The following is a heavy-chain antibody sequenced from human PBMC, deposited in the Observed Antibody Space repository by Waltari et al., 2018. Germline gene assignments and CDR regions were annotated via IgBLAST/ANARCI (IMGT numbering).Heavy chain of an antibody. D-gene: IGHD2-21*02. Sequence: VQLVQSGADVKKPGATVRISCKVSGYTFTSYAMNWVRQAPGQGLEWMGWINTNTGNPTYAQGFTGRFVFSLDTSVSTAYLQISSLKAEDTAVYYCASGGDRPPTGCMDVWGQGTTVTVSS. CDR2: INTNTGNP. CDR3: ASGGDRPPTGCMDV. CDR1: GYTFTSYA. J-gene: IGHJ6*02. V-gene: IGHV7-4-1*02.